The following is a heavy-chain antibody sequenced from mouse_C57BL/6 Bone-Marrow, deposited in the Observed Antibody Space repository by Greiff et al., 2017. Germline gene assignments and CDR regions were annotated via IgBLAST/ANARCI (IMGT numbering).Heavy chain of an antibody. J-gene: IGHJ2*01. V-gene: IGHV1-80*01. Sequence: QVQLKQSGAELVKPGASVKISCKASGYAFSSYWMNWVKQRPGKGLEWIGQIYPGDGDTNYNGKFKGKATLTADKSSSTAYMPLSSLTSEDSAVYFCARESTTVVFDVWGQGTTLTVSS. CDR1: GYAFSSYW. D-gene: IGHD1-1*01. CDR3: ARESTTVVFDV. CDR2: IYPGDGDT.